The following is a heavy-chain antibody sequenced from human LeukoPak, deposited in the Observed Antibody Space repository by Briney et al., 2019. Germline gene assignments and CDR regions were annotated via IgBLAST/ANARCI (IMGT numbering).Heavy chain of an antibody. CDR3: AGLSMVRGVNYFDY. CDR1: GFTFSSYS. D-gene: IGHD3-10*01. Sequence: GGSLRLSCVASGFTFSSYSMNWVRQAPGKGLEWVSSISSSSSYIYYADSVKGRFTISRDNAKNSLYLQMNSLRAEDTAVYYCAGLSMVRGVNYFDYWGQGTLVTVSS. CDR2: ISSSSSYI. J-gene: IGHJ4*02. V-gene: IGHV3-21*01.